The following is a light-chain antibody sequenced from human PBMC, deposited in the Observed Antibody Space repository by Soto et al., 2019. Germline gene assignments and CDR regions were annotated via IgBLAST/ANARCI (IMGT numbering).Light chain of an antibody. Sequence: ILMTQSPYTLSVSPGEGATLSCRASRSISRYSAWYQHQPGQAPRLLIHGASTRATGISARLSGSGSGTDFTLSISRLEPEDFAVYYCQQYSSLWTFGQGTKGDIK. J-gene: IGKJ1*01. V-gene: IGKV3-15*01. CDR2: GAS. CDR1: RSISRY. CDR3: QQYSSLWT.